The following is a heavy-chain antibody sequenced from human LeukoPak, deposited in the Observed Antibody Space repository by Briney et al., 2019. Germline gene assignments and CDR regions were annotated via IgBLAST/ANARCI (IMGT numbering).Heavy chain of an antibody. CDR3: AREPPDAHYYYYMDV. CDR2: IYTSGST. Sequence: PSETLSLTCTVSGGSISSYYWSWIRQPAGKGLEWIGRIYTSGSTNYNPSLKSRVTISVDTSKNQFSLKLTSVTAADTAVYYCAREPPDAHYYYYMDVWGKGTTVTVSS. V-gene: IGHV4-4*07. J-gene: IGHJ6*03. D-gene: IGHD1-14*01. CDR1: GGSISSYY.